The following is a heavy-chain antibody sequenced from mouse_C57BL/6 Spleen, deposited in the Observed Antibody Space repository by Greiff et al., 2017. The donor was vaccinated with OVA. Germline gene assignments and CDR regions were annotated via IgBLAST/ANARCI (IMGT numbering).Heavy chain of an antibody. J-gene: IGHJ3*01. V-gene: IGHV14-2*01. CDR1: GFNIKDYY. Sequence: EVQLQQSGAELVKPGASVKLSCTASGFNIKDYYMHWVKQRTEQGLEWIGRIDPEDGETKYAPKVQGKATITADTSSNNAYLQRSILTSEDTAVYYCARDYYGSSYLFAYWGQGTLVTVSA. D-gene: IGHD1-1*01. CDR2: IDPEDGET. CDR3: ARDYYGSSYLFAY.